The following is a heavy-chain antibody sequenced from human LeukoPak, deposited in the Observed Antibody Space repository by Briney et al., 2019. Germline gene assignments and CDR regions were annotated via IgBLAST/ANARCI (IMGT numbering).Heavy chain of an antibody. V-gene: IGHV1-69*04. J-gene: IGHJ4*02. CDR2: IIPIFGIA. CDR1: GGTFSSYA. CDR3: ASGGPDIVVVPAAAYFDY. Sequence: SVKVSCKASGGTFSSYAVSWARQAPGQGLEWMGRIIPIFGIANYAQKFQGRVTITADKSTSTAYMELSSLRSEDTAVYYCASGGPDIVVVPAAAYFDYWGQGTLVTVSS. D-gene: IGHD2-2*01.